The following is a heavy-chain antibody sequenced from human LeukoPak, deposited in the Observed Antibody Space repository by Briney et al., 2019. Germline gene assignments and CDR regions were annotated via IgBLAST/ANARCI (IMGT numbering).Heavy chain of an antibody. D-gene: IGHD3-16*01. V-gene: IGHV3-21*01. CDR2: ISSSSSYI. CDR3: ARDRHVWGSYTIDY. J-gene: IGHJ4*02. Sequence: PGGSLRLSCAASGFTFSSYSMNWVRQAPGKGLEWVSSISSSSSYIYYADSVKGRFTISRDNAKSSLYLQMNSLRAEDTAVYYCARDRHVWGSYTIDYWGQGTLVTVSS. CDR1: GFTFSSYS.